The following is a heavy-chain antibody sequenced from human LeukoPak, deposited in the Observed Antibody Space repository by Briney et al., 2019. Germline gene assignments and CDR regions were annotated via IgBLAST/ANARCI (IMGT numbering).Heavy chain of an antibody. CDR2: IHYSGNT. D-gene: IGHD6-13*01. CDR3: ARDFRYSSSPLGRGAFDI. Sequence: SETLSLTCTVSGGSISSSTYYWGWIRQPPGKGLEWIGSIHYSGNTYYNPSLKSRVTISVDTSKNQFSLKLSSVTAADTAVYYCARDFRYSSSPLGRGAFDIWGQGTMVTVSS. CDR1: GGSISSSTYY. J-gene: IGHJ3*02. V-gene: IGHV4-39*07.